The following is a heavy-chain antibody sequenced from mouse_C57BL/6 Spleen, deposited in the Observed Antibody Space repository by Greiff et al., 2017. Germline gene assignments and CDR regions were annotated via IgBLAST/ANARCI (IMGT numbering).Heavy chain of an antibody. CDR2: IWRGGST. D-gene: IGHD1-1*01. V-gene: IGHV2-5*01. CDR3: AKPNYDGSSWGYVDV. J-gene: IGHJ1*03. Sequence: VQLKQSGPGLVQPSQSLSITCTVSGFSLTSYGVHWVRQSPGKGLEWLGVIWRGGSTDYNAAFMSRLSITKDNSKSQVFFKMNSLQADDTAIYYGAKPNYDGSSWGYVDVWGTGTTVTVSS. CDR1: GFSLTSYG.